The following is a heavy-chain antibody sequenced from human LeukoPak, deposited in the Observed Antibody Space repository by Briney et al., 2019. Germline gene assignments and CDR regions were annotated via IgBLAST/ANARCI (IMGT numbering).Heavy chain of an antibody. D-gene: IGHD2-15*01. CDR3: ARDAGYCSGGSCPTYYFDY. CDR1: GFTFSSYA. V-gene: IGHV3-64*01. J-gene: IGHJ4*02. Sequence: PGGSLRLSCAASGFTFSSYAMHWVRQAPGKGLEYVSVISSNGGSTYYANSVKGRFTISRDNSKNTLYLQMGSLRAEDMAVYYCARDAGYCSGGSCPTYYFDYWGQGTLVTVSS. CDR2: ISSNGGST.